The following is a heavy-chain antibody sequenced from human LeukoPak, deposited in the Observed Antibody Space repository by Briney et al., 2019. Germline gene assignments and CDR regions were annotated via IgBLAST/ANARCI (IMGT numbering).Heavy chain of an antibody. CDR1: GFSLSDYQ. CDR2: ITASGRPT. J-gene: IGHJ4*02. D-gene: IGHD3-16*01. CDR3: TRERRGSYYAFES. Sequence: GGSLRLSCAASGFSLSDYQMSWVRQAPGKGLEWISYITASGRPTNYADSVKGRFTISRDNAKNSVVNSLRAEDTAVYYCTRERRGSYYAFESWGQGTLVSVSS. V-gene: IGHV3-11*01.